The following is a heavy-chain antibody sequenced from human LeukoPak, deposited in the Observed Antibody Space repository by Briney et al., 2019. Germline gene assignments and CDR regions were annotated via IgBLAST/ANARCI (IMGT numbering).Heavy chain of an antibody. V-gene: IGHV3-23*01. CDR3: ARDWGSSRTNDY. CDR2: ISGSGGST. D-gene: IGHD3-16*01. J-gene: IGHJ4*02. CDR1: GFTFSSYA. Sequence: PGGSLRLSCAASGFTFSSYAMSWVRQAPGKGLEWVSAISGSGGSTYYADSVKGRFTISRDNTNNTLFLQMNGLRAEDTALYYCARDWGSSRTNDYWGQGILVTVSS.